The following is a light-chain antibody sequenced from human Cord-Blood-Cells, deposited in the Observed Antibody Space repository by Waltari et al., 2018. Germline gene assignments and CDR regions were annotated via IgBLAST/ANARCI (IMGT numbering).Light chain of an antibody. J-gene: IGKJ3*01. CDR3: QQSYSTPFT. CDR1: QSISSY. CDR2: AAS. Sequence: DIQMTQSPSSLSASVGDRVTITCRASQSISSYLNWYQQKPGKAPKRLIYAASSLQSVVPSRFSGSGSGTDFTLTISSLQPEDFATYYCQQSYSTPFTFGPGTKVDIK. V-gene: IGKV1-39*01.